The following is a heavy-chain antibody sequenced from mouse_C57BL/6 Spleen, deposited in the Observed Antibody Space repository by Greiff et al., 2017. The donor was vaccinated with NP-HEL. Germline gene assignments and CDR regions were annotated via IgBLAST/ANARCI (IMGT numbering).Heavy chain of an antibody. V-gene: IGHV1-61*01. CDR3: ARSYDYDVPWYFDV. Sequence: QVQLQQPGAELVRPGSSVKLSCKASGYTFTSYWMDWVKQRPGQGLEWIGNIYPSDSETHYNQKFKDKATLTVDKSSSTAYMQLSSLTSEDSAVYYCARSYDYDVPWYFDVWGTGTTVTVSS. J-gene: IGHJ1*03. CDR2: IYPSDSET. CDR1: GYTFTSYW. D-gene: IGHD2-4*01.